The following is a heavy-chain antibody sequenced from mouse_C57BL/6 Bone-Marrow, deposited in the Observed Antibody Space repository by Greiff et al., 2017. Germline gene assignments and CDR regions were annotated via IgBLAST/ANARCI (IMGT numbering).Heavy chain of an antibody. J-gene: IGHJ4*01. Sequence: DVMLVESGGGLVKPGGSLKLSCAASGFTFSSYAMSWVRQTPEKRLEWVATISDGGSYTYYPDNVKGRFTISRDNAKNNLYLQMSHLKSEDTAMYYCARALRGLRRAMDYWGQGTSVTVSS. CDR2: ISDGGSYT. CDR3: ARALRGLRRAMDY. CDR1: GFTFSSYA. D-gene: IGHD1-1*01. V-gene: IGHV5-4*03.